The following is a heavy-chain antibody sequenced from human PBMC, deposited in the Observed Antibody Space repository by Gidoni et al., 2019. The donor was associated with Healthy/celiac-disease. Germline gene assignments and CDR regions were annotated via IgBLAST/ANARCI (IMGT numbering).Heavy chain of an antibody. CDR1: GFTFSSYA. Sequence: EVQLLESGGGLVQPGGSLRLSCAASGFTFSSYAMSWARQAPGKGLEWVSAISGSGGSTDYADSVKGRFTISRDNSKNTLYLQMNSLRAEDTAVYYCAKDSRWYCGGDCYPRPDYWGQGTLVTVSS. CDR3: AKDSRWYCGGDCYPRPDY. J-gene: IGHJ4*02. V-gene: IGHV3-23*01. D-gene: IGHD2-21*02. CDR2: ISGSGGST.